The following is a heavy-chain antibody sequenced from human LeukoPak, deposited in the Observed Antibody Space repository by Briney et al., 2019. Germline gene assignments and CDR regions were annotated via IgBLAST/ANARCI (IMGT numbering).Heavy chain of an antibody. CDR3: ASGGIWFGELLFSPAGGRPPLS. J-gene: IGHJ5*02. V-gene: IGHV4-34*01. CDR1: GGSFSGYY. Sequence: SETLSLTCAVYGGSFSGYYWSWIRQPPGKGLEWIGEINHSGSTNYNPSLKSRVTISVDTSKNQFSLKLSSVTTADTAVYYCASGGIWFGELLFSPAGGRPPLSWGRGTLVTVSS. D-gene: IGHD3-10*01. CDR2: INHSGST.